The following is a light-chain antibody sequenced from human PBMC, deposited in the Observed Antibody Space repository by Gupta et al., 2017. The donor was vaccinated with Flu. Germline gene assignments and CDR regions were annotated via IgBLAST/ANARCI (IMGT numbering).Light chain of an antibody. CDR2: GAS. CDR1: QSVSSN. Sequence: EIVMTQSPATLSVSAGERATVSCRSSQSVSSNLAWYQQRPGQAPRLLIYGASTRATGNPARLSGRGSVTEMTLTIRSLQSEDFAAYTCQQDHNWPRTFGQGTKVEIK. J-gene: IGKJ1*01. V-gene: IGKV3-15*01. CDR3: QQDHNWPRT.